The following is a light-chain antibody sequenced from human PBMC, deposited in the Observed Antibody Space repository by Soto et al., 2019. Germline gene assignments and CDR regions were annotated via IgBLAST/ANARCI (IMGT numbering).Light chain of an antibody. CDR1: QSLLHSNGYNY. Sequence: DIVMTQSPLSLPVTPGEPASISCRSSQSLLHSNGYNYLVWYLQKPGQSPQLLICMGSNRASGVPDRFSGSGSGTDFTLTISRVEAEDFGVYYCMQTLQSPWTFGQGTQVDIK. CDR2: MGS. J-gene: IGKJ1*01. V-gene: IGKV2-28*01. CDR3: MQTLQSPWT.